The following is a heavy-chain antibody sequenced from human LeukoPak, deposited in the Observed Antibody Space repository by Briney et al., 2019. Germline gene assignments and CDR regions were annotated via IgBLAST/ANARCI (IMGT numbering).Heavy chain of an antibody. Sequence: PGGSLRLSCAASGFXFSSYAISWVRQAPGKGLEWVSVISDRGYNTYYADSVKGRFTISRDNSKNTLYLQMNSLRDEDTAVYYCAEVRSTSWSEGFDYWGQGTLVTVSS. D-gene: IGHD2-2*01. CDR3: AEVRSTSWSEGFDY. V-gene: IGHV3-23*01. CDR2: ISDRGYNT. CDR1: GFXFSSYA. J-gene: IGHJ4*02.